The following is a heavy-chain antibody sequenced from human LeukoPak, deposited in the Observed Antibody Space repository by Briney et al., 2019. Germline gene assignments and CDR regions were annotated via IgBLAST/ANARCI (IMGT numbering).Heavy chain of an antibody. V-gene: IGHV1-18*01. CDR1: GYTFTSYR. Sequence: ASVKVSCKASGYTFTSYRINWGRQAPGQGLEWMGWISAYNGNTNYAQKLQGRVTMTTDTSTRTAYMELSRLKSDDTAVYYCARGSFSADAPLVLDYFHHWGQGTLVTVSS. CDR3: ARGSFSADAPLVLDYFHH. CDR2: ISAYNGNT. D-gene: IGHD5-18*01. J-gene: IGHJ1*01.